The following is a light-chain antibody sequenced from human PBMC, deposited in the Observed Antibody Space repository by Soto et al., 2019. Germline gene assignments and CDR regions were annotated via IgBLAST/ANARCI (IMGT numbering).Light chain of an antibody. CDR3: QQYDNLPWT. V-gene: IGKV1-33*01. CDR1: QDISNY. J-gene: IGKJ1*01. CDR2: DAS. Sequence: DIQMTQSQSSLSASVGDRVTITCQASQDISNYLNCYQQKPGKAPKLLIYDASNLETGVPSRFSGSGSWTDFTFTISSLQPEDIATYYCQQYDNLPWTFGQGTKVEIK.